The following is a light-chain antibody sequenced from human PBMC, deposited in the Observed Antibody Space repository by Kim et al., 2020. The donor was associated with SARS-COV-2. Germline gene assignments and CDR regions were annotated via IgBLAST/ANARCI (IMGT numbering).Light chain of an antibody. CDR1: QSISNY. J-gene: IGKJ1*01. CDR3: QQTYSSPQT. Sequence: DIQMTQSPSSLSASLGDRVTITCRASQSISNYLNWYQQKPGKAPKLLIYAASSLQSGVPSRFSGSGSGTDFTLTISSLQPEDFATYYCQQTYSSPQTFGQGTKLEI. V-gene: IGKV1-39*01. CDR2: AAS.